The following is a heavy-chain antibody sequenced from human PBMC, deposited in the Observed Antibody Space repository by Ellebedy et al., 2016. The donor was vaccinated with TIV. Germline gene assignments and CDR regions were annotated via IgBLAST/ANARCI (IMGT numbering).Heavy chain of an antibody. CDR3: ARDRYTGPPDYYYYGMDV. V-gene: IGHV1-2*02. Sequence: AASVKVSCKASGYTFTSYGISWVRQAPGQGLEWMGWINPNSGGTNYAQKFQGRVTMTRDTSISTAYMELSRLRSDDTAVYYCARDRYTGPPDYYYYGMDVWGQGTTVTVSS. CDR2: INPNSGGT. D-gene: IGHD1-14*01. J-gene: IGHJ6*02. CDR1: GYTFTSYG.